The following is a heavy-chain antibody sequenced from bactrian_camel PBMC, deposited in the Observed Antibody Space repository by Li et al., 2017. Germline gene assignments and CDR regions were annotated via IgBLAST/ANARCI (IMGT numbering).Heavy chain of an antibody. Sequence: HVQLVESGGGSVQTGGSLRLSCVVSGHSRGSNCVGWYRLPPGRAPAEREGIAAIRRSGGETWYAGSVKGRFTISQDSARNTVYLQMNSLKPEDTAVYYCAASYAQLADSCHPTRVFTYWGRGTQVTVS. CDR3: AASYAQLADSCHPTRVFTY. CDR2: IRRSGGET. V-gene: IGHV3S56*01. D-gene: IGHD1*01. J-gene: IGHJ4*01. CDR1: GHSRGSNC.